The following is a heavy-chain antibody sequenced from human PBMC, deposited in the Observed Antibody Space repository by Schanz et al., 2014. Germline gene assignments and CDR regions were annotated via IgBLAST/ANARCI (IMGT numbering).Heavy chain of an antibody. Sequence: QVQLVQSGAEVKKPGASVKVSCKASGYTFNSYGISWVRQAPGQGLEWMGRIIPNLGSANYAQKFQGRVTITADKSTSTVYMELSSLRSEDTAIYYCARGNTIFGVVILGWLDPWGQGTLVTVSS. J-gene: IGHJ5*02. D-gene: IGHD3-3*01. CDR1: GYTFNSYG. V-gene: IGHV1-69*04. CDR2: IIPNLGSA. CDR3: ARGNTIFGVVILGWLDP.